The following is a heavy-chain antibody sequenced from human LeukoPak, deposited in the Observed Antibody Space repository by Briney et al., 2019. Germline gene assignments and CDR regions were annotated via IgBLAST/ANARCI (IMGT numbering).Heavy chain of an antibody. V-gene: IGHV3-21*01. J-gene: IGHJ4*02. CDR1: GFTFSSYS. CDR3: ARDLTGATHFDH. D-gene: IGHD1-26*01. Sequence: GGSLRLSCAASGFTFSSYSMNWVRQAPGKGLEWVSSISSSSSYIYYADSVKGRFTISRDNAKNSLYLQMNSLRAEDTAVYYCARDLTGATHFDHWGQGTLVTVSS. CDR2: ISSSSSYI.